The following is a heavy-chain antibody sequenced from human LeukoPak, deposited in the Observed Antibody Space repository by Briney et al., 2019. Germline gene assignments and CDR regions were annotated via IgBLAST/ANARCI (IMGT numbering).Heavy chain of an antibody. CDR2: ISSSSSYI. D-gene: IGHD5-18*01. CDR1: GSTFSSYA. V-gene: IGHV3-21*01. CDR3: AIRGYSYGPFDY. Sequence: PGGSLRLSCAASGSTFSSYAMSWVRQAPGKGLEWVSSISSSSSYIYYADSVKGRFTISRDNAKNSLYLQMNSLRAEDTAVYYCAIRGYSYGPFDYWGQGTLVTVSS. J-gene: IGHJ4*02.